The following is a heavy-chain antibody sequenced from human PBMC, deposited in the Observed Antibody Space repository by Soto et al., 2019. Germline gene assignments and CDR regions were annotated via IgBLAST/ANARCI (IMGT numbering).Heavy chain of an antibody. CDR3: ARGDYGGNYDY. V-gene: IGHV4-61*01. J-gene: IGHJ4*02. CDR2: IYYSGST. Sequence: LSLTWTVSGGSVSSGSYYWSWIRQPPGKGLEWIGYIYYSGSTNYNPSVKSRVTISVDTSENQFSLKLSSVTAADTAVYYCARGDYGGNYDYWGQGTLVTVSS. CDR1: GGSVSSGSYY. D-gene: IGHD4-17*01.